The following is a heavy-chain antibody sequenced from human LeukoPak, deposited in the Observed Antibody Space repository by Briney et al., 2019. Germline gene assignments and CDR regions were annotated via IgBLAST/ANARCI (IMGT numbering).Heavy chain of an antibody. CDR2: ISYDGSNK. V-gene: IGHV3-30*04. CDR3: ARVGAYAGSGSYHYYYGMDV. CDR1: GFTFSSYA. D-gene: IGHD3-10*01. J-gene: IGHJ6*04. Sequence: GGSLRLSCAASGFTFSSYAMHWVRQAPGKGLEWVAVISYDGSNKYYADSVKGRFTISRDNSKNTLYLQMNSLRAEDTAVYYCARVGAYAGSGSYHYYYGMDVWGKGTTVTVSS.